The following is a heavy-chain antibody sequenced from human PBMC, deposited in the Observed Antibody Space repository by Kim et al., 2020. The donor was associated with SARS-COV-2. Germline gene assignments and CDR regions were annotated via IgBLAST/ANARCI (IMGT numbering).Heavy chain of an antibody. CDR3: ARDRRCLEWLEYYYGMDV. Sequence: KSRFTIHRDNAKNSLYLQMNSLRDEDTAVYYCARDRRCLEWLEYYYGMDVWGQGTTVTVSS. J-gene: IGHJ6*02. V-gene: IGHV3-48*02. D-gene: IGHD3-3*01.